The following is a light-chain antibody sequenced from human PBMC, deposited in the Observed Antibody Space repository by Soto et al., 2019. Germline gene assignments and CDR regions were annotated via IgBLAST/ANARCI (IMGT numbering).Light chain of an antibody. V-gene: IGKV2-30*01. Sequence: DVVLTQSPLSLPVTLGQPASISCMSSQSLVYSDGITYLNWFQQRPGQSPRRLIYKVSNRDSGVPDRFSGSGSGTYFTLKISRVKPEDVGAYLCMQYALWPFTFGPGTRVDIK. CDR3: MQYALWPFT. CDR2: KVS. J-gene: IGKJ3*01. CDR1: QSLVYSDGITY.